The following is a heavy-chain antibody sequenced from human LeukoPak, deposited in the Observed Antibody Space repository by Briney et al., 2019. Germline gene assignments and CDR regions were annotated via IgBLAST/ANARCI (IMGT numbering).Heavy chain of an antibody. V-gene: IGHV3-33*01. CDR2: IWYDGSNK. CDR1: GFTFSSYG. D-gene: IGHD3-10*01. CDR3: ARDNYYGSGEDWFDP. Sequence: GRSLRLSCAASGFTFSSYGMHWVRQAPGKGLEWVAVIWYDGSNKYYADSVKGRFTISRDNSKSTLYLQMNSLRAEDTAVYYCARDNYYGSGEDWFDPWGQGTLVTVSS. J-gene: IGHJ5*02.